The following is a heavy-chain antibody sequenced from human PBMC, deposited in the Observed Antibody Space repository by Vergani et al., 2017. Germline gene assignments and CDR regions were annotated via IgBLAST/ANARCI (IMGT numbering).Heavy chain of an antibody. CDR2: MYYSGNT. V-gene: IGHV4-39*07. J-gene: IGHJ2*01. D-gene: IGHD4-17*01. CDR3: ARDGSGDYGNWYFDL. Sequence: QLQLEESGPGLVKPSETLSLTCSVSGGSISSSSYYWGWIRQPPGKGLEWIGGMYYSGNTYYNPSLKSRVTISVDTSKNQFSLKLSSVTAADTAVYYCARDGSGDYGNWYFDLWGRGTLVTVSS. CDR1: GGSISSSSYY.